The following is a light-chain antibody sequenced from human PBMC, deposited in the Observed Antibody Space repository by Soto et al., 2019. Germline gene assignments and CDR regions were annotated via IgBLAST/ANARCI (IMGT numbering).Light chain of an antibody. CDR1: SSNIGSNA. CDR2: YDD. V-gene: IGLV1-36*01. J-gene: IGLJ2*01. Sequence: QSVLTQPPSVSEAPGQRVTISCSGSSSNIGSNAVNWYQQLPGKAPKLLIYYDDSVPSGVSDRFSGSKSGTSASLAISGLQSEDEADYYCAAWDDSLNGALFGGGTKLTVL. CDR3: AAWDDSLNGAL.